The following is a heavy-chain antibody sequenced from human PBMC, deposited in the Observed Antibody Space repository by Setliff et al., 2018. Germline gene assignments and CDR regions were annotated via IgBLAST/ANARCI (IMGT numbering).Heavy chain of an antibody. J-gene: IGHJ6*03. CDR2: IYHSGST. Sequence: PSETLSLTCTVSGGSISSYYWSWIRQPPGKGLEWIGEIYHSGSTNYNPSLKSRVTISIDASKRQFSLKLTSVTAADTAVYYCARMSGFQYMDVWGKGTTV. CDR1: GGSISSYY. V-gene: IGHV4-59*08. D-gene: IGHD3-3*01. CDR3: ARMSGFQYMDV.